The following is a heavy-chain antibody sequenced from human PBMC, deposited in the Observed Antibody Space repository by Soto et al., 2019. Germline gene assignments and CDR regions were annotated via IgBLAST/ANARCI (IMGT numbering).Heavy chain of an antibody. CDR1: GGTFSSYA. Sequence: SVKVSCKASGGTFSSYAISWVRQAPGQGLEWMGGIIPIFGTANYAQKFQGRVTITADESTSTAYMELSSLRSEDTAVYYCARGITGTRAFDPWGQGTLVTVSS. J-gene: IGHJ5*02. V-gene: IGHV1-69*13. D-gene: IGHD1-7*01. CDR3: ARGITGTRAFDP. CDR2: IIPIFGTA.